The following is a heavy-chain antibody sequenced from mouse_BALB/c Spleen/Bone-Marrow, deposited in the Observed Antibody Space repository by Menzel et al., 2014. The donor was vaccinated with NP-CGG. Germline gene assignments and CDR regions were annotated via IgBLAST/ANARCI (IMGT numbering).Heavy chain of an antibody. Sequence: EVHLVESGAELVKPGASVKVSCTASGFNIKDSYMHWVKQRPEQGLEWIGRIDPANVNTKYDPKFQGKASITADTSSNTAYLQLSSLTSEDTAVYYCARRYGSSFDYWGQGTTLTVSS. J-gene: IGHJ2*01. V-gene: IGHV14-3*02. CDR3: ARRYGSSFDY. D-gene: IGHD1-1*01. CDR2: IDPANVNT. CDR1: GFNIKDSY.